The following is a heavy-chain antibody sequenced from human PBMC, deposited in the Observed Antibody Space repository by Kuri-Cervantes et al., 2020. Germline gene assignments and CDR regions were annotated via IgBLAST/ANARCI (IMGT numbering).Heavy chain of an antibody. V-gene: IGHV3-9*01. Sequence: GGSLRLSCAASGFTFDDYAMHWVRQAPGKGLEWVSGISKDSGSIGYADSVKGRFTISRDNAKNSLYLQMNSLRAEDTALYYCAKGNIYSNYALFYWGQGTLVTVSS. CDR2: ISKDSGSI. D-gene: IGHD4-11*01. CDR3: AKGNIYSNYALFY. CDR1: GFTFDDYA. J-gene: IGHJ4*02.